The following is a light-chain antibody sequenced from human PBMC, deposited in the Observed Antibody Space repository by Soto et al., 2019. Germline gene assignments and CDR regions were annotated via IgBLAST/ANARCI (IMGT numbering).Light chain of an antibody. V-gene: IGKV1-5*01. CDR3: QQRTEWPPSIT. CDR2: DAS. J-gene: IGKJ5*01. Sequence: DIQMTQSPSTLSASVGDRVTITCRASQSISSWLAWYQQKPGKAPKLLIYDASSLESGVPSRFSGSGSGTEFTLTITSLEPEDFAVYYCQQRTEWPPSITFGQGTRLEIK. CDR1: QSISSW.